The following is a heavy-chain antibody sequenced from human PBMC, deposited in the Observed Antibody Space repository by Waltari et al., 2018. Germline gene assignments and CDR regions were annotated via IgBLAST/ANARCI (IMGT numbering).Heavy chain of an antibody. Sequence: QVQLQESGPGLVKPSGTLSLTCAVSGGSISSNTWWSWVRQPPGTGLSWIGEIYHSGNTNDSPAFNSRVTVLVDKSKNEVSLKLSSVTAADTAVYWCARVQGSEDSCYGGAWFDPWGQGTLVTVSS. CDR2: IYHSGNT. CDR3: ARVQGSEDSCYGGAWFDP. V-gene: IGHV4-4*01. D-gene: IGHD2-15*01. CDR1: GGSISSNTW. J-gene: IGHJ5*02.